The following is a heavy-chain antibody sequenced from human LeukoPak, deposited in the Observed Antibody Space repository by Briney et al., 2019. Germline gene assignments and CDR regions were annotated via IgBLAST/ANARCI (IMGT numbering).Heavy chain of an antibody. CDR1: GGSISSYY. D-gene: IGHD3-3*01. CDR3: ARTTYYDFWSGWGAFDI. J-gene: IGHJ3*02. Sequence: SETLSLTCTVSGGSISSYYWSWVRQPPGKGLEWIGYIYYSGSTNYNPSLKSRVTISVDTSKNQFSLKLSSVTAADTAVYYCARTTYYDFWSGWGAFDIWGQGTMVTVSS. CDR2: IYYSGST. V-gene: IGHV4-59*01.